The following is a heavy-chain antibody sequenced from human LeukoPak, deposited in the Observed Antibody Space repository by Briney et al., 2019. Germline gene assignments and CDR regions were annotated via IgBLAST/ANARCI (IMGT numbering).Heavy chain of an antibody. D-gene: IGHD2-15*01. V-gene: IGHV3-21*01. CDR1: GFTFNTYS. CDR2: ISTTSSYI. Sequence: GGSLRLSCAASGFTFNTYSMSWVRQAPGKGLEWVSSISTTSSYIYYADSVKGRFTISRDNAKDSLYLQMNSLRAEDTAVYYCARDRCSGYSCYNFDYWGQGTLVTVSS. CDR3: ARDRCSGYSCYNFDY. J-gene: IGHJ4*02.